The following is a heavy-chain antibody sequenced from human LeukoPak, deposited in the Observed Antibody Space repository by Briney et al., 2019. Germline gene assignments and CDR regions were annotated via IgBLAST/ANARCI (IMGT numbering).Heavy chain of an antibody. CDR3: ARIRNDVLWFDP. Sequence: VASVKVSCKASGYTFTSYGISWVRQAPGQGLEWMGWISAYNDNTNYAQKLQGRVTMTTDTSTSTAYMELRSLRTDDTAMYYCARIRNDVLWFDPWGQGTLVTVSS. J-gene: IGHJ5*02. V-gene: IGHV1-18*01. D-gene: IGHD1-1*01. CDR2: ISAYNDNT. CDR1: GYTFTSYG.